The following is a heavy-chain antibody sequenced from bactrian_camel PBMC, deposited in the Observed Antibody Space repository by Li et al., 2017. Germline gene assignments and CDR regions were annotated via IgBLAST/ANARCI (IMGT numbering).Heavy chain of an antibody. CDR3: AADLDRDLGPFGS. J-gene: IGHJ6*01. Sequence: HVQLVESGGGLVQPGESLRLSCAASGFTFSSYYMSWVRLAPGKGLEWVSSIYSDGTNTWYADSVKGRFTISRDNAENTVYLQMNSLKSEDTALYYCAADLDRDLGPFGSWGQGTQVTVS. D-gene: IGHD1*01. CDR2: IYSDGTNT. CDR1: GFTFSSYY. V-gene: IGHV3-2*01.